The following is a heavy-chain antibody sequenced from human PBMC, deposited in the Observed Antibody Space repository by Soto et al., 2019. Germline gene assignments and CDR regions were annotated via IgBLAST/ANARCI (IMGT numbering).Heavy chain of an antibody. CDR2: IIPIFGTA. D-gene: IGHD1-1*01. Sequence: WVHHETRKGLEWMGGIIPIFGTANYAQKFQGRVTITADESTSTAYMELSSLRSEDTAVYYCARCSHSVGTPTTSSRGMDFWGTGLTVTAFS. V-gene: IGHV1-69*01. J-gene: IGHJ6*04. CDR3: ARCSHSVGTPTTSSRGMDF.